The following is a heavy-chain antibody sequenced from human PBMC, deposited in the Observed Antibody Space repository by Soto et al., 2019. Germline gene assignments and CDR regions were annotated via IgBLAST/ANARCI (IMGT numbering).Heavy chain of an antibody. CDR3: ARGSFSLLPRTPPCFDL. J-gene: IGHJ5*02. CDR1: GYTFTSYG. CDR2: ISAYNGNT. V-gene: IGHV1-18*01. Sequence: GAAVKLCCKASGYTFTSYGISWVRQAPGQGLEWMGWISAYNGNTNYAQKLQGRVTMTTDTSTSTAYMELRSLRSEDTAVYYCARGSFSLLPRTPPCFDLRGQAILVTVS. D-gene: IGHD3-22*01.